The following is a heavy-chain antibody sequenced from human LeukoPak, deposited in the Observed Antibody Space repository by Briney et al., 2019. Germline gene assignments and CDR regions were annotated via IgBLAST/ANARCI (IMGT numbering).Heavy chain of an antibody. V-gene: IGHV3-7*05. J-gene: IGHJ4*02. CDR3: AKDKFYSSSSPFDY. CDR2: IKEDGSEK. Sequence: PGGSLRLSCEASGLTFSSFRMTWVRQVLGKGLEWVATIKEDGSEKYYVDSVKGRFTISRDNAKNSLYLQMNSQRAEDTAVYYCAKDKFYSSSSPFDYWGQGTLVTVSS. D-gene: IGHD6-6*01. CDR1: GLTFSSFR.